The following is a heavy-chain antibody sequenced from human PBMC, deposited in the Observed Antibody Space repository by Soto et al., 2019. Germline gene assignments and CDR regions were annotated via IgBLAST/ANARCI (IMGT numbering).Heavy chain of an antibody. Sequence: QVQLVESGGGVVQPGRSLRLSCAASRFTFSSYGMHWVRQAPGKGLEWVALISYDGTNKYSADSVKGRFTISRDNSKNTLYLQMNSLRIEDTAVYYCAKDVYTSGWTFDYRGQGTLVTVSS. D-gene: IGHD6-19*01. CDR2: ISYDGTNK. CDR1: RFTFSSYG. J-gene: IGHJ4*02. V-gene: IGHV3-30*18. CDR3: AKDVYTSGWTFDY.